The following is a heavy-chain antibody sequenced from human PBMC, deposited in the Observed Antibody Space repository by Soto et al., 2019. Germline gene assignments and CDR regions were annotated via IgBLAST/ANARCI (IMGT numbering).Heavy chain of an antibody. D-gene: IGHD3-9*01. V-gene: IGHV4-39*01. CDR2: IYYDGST. CDR1: GGPIIIRSHY. CDR3: ARLPTSSSYYDVLTGYSVDY. J-gene: IGHJ4*02. Sequence: SETRYLTGTVCGGPIIIRSHYWGWIRQPAGKGLEWLATIYYDGSTNYNPSLKSRVTISVDTSKSRFSLKLSSVTAADAAVYYCARLPTSSSYYDVLTGYSVDYWGQGTLVT.